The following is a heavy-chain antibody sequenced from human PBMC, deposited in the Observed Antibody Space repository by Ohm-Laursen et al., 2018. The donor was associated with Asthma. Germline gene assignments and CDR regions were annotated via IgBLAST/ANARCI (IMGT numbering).Heavy chain of an antibody. Sequence: PSQTLSLTCTVSGGSISSYYWSWIRQPPGKGLEWIGSRSYSGPIYSTPSFKSRVTISVDSSKNQFSLNLSSVTAADTAVYFCARRNRDRSGYYYVDYWGQGTLVTVSS. CDR1: GGSISSYY. D-gene: IGHD3-22*01. CDR3: ARRNRDRSGYYYVDY. J-gene: IGHJ4*02. CDR2: RSYSGPI. V-gene: IGHV4-59*05.